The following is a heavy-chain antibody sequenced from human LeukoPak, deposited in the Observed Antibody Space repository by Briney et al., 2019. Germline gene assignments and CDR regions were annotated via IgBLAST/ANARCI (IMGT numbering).Heavy chain of an antibody. Sequence: GGSLRLSCAASGFTFSSYSMNWVRQAPGKGLEWVSSISSSSSSINNADSVNGRFTISRDNTKKSLYLQMNSLRAEDTAIYYCATYRQVLLPFESWGQGTLVTVSS. CDR1: GFTFSSYS. CDR2: ISSSSSSI. J-gene: IGHJ4*02. D-gene: IGHD2-8*02. CDR3: ATYRQVLLPFES. V-gene: IGHV3-21*04.